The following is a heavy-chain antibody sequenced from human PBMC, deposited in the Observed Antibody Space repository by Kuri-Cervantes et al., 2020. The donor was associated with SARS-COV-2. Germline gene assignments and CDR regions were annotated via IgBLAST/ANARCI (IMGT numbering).Heavy chain of an antibody. CDR3: ASGGSSGYFNY. Sequence: SETLSLTCTVPGGSISSGSYYWSWIRQPAGKGLEWIGRIYTSGSTNYNPSLKSRVTISVDTSKNQFSLKLSSVTAADTAVYYCASGGSSGYFNYWGQGTLVTVSS. CDR1: GGSISSGSYY. V-gene: IGHV4-61*02. J-gene: IGHJ4*02. CDR2: IYTSGST. D-gene: IGHD3-22*01.